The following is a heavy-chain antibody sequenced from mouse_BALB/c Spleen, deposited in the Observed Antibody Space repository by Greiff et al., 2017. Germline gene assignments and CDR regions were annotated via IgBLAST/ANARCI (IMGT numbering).Heavy chain of an antibody. CDR2: INSNGGST. CDR3: ARDLLGFAY. J-gene: IGHJ3*01. Sequence: DVHLVESGGGLVQPGGSLKLSCAASGFTFSSYGMSWVRQTPDKRLELVATINSNGGSTYYPDSVKGRFTISRDNAKNTLYLQMSSLKSEDTAMYYCARDLLGFAYWGQGTLVTVSA. CDR1: GFTFSSYG. V-gene: IGHV5-6-3*01. D-gene: IGHD4-1*01.